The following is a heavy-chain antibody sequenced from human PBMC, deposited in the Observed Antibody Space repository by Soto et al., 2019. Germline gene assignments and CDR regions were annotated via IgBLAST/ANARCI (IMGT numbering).Heavy chain of an antibody. V-gene: IGHV4-31*03. CDR2: IYYSGST. D-gene: IGHD3-22*01. CDR3: ARGTTYYYDSSGSVGMDV. Sequence: SETLSLTCTVSGGSISSGGYYWSWIRQHPWKGLEWIGYIYYSGSTYYNPSLKSRVTISVDTSKNQFSLKLSSVTAADTAVYYCARGTTYYYDSSGSVGMDVWGQGTTVTVSS. J-gene: IGHJ6*02. CDR1: GGSISSGGYY.